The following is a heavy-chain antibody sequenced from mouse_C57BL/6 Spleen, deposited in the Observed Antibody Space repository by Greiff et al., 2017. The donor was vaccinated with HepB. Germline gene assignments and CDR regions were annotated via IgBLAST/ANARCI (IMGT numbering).Heavy chain of an antibody. CDR2: INPSNGGT. CDR3: ARWSYDSYYYSMDY. J-gene: IGHJ4*01. V-gene: IGHV1-53*01. D-gene: IGHD2-4*01. Sequence: VQLQQSGTELVKPGASVKLSCKASGYTFTSYWMHWVKQRPGQGLEWIGNINPSNGGTNYNEKFKSKATLPVDKSSSTAYMQLSSLTSEDASVYYCARWSYDSYYYSMDYWGQGTSVTVSS. CDR1: GYTFTSYW.